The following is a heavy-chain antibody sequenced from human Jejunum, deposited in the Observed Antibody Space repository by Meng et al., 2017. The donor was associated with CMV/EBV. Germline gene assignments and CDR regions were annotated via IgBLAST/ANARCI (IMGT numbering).Heavy chain of an antibody. CDR1: TVSSNC. Sequence: TVSSNCMSWVRQAPGKGLGWVSVIYSGGSTYYADSVKSRFTISRDNSKNTLYLQMNSLRAEDTAVYYCASSDCHCSRVDAPLYGMDVWGQGTTVTVSS. V-gene: IGHV3-66*02. D-gene: IGHD2-2*01. CDR2: IYSGGST. J-gene: IGHJ6*02. CDR3: ASSDCHCSRVDAPLYGMDV.